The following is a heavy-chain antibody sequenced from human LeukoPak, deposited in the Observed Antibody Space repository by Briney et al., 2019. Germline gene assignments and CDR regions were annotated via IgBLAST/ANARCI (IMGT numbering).Heavy chain of an antibody. Sequence: SETLSLTCTVSGGSISSYYWSWIRQPAGKGLEWIGRIYTSGSTNYNPSLKSRVTMSVDTSKNQFSLKLSSVTAADTAAYYCARDLDGGTPPAFDYWGQGTLVTVSS. CDR2: IYTSGST. V-gene: IGHV4-4*07. J-gene: IGHJ4*02. CDR3: ARDLDGGTPPAFDY. D-gene: IGHD3-16*01. CDR1: GGSISSYY.